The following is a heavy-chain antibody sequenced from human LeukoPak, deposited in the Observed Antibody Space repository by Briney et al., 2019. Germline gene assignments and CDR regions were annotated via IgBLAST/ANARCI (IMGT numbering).Heavy chain of an antibody. CDR1: GFTVSSNY. D-gene: IGHD6-19*01. CDR2: IYSGGST. J-gene: IGHJ6*02. V-gene: IGHV3-66*01. Sequence: PGGSLRLSCAASGFTVSSNYMSWVRQAPGKGLEWVSVIYSGGSTYYADSVKGRFTISRDNSKNTLYLQMNSLRAEDTAVYYCAREGYSSGWYDMHYYYYYGIDVWGQGTTVTVSS. CDR3: AREGYSSGWYDMHYYYYYGIDV.